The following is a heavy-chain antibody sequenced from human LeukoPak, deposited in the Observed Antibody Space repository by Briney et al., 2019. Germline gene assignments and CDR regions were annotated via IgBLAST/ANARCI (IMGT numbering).Heavy chain of an antibody. V-gene: IGHV3-74*01. CDR2: INSDGSNT. D-gene: IGHD3-16*01. CDR3: AKEITVNWFDP. CDR1: GFTFSSYW. J-gene: IGHJ5*02. Sequence: GGSLRLSCAASGFTFSSYWMHWVRQAPGKGLVGVSRINSDGSNTSYADSVKGRFTISRDNAKNTLYLQMTSLRAEDTAVYYCAKEITVNWFDPWGQGTLVTVSS.